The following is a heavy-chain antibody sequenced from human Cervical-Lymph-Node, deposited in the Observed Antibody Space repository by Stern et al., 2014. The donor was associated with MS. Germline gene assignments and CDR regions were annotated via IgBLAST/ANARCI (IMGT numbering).Heavy chain of an antibody. J-gene: IGHJ3*02. V-gene: IGHV4-4*02. CDR1: GGSISSSNW. D-gene: IGHD6-25*01. Sequence: QVQLQESGPGLVKPSGTLSLTCAVSGGSISSSNWWSWVRQPPGKGLEWIGVIYHSGSTNYNPSLKRRVTISVDKSKNQFSLNLSSVTAADTAVYYCAREGYSSAYDAFDIWGQGTMVTVSS. CDR3: AREGYSSAYDAFDI. CDR2: IYHSGST.